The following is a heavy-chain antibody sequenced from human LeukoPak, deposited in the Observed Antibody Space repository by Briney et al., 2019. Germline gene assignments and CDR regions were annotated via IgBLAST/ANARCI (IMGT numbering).Heavy chain of an antibody. J-gene: IGHJ4*02. Sequence: SVKVSCKASGGTFSSYTISWVRQAPGQGLEWMGRIIPILGIANYAQKFQGRVTITADKSNSTAYMELSSLRSEDTGVYYCASPPGYCSGGSCYHGFDYWGQGTLVTVSS. CDR2: IIPILGIA. V-gene: IGHV1-69*02. CDR1: GGTFSSYT. CDR3: ASPPGYCSGGSCYHGFDY. D-gene: IGHD2-15*01.